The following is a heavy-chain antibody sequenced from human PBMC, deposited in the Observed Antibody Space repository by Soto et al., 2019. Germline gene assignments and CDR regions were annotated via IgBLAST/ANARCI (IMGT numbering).Heavy chain of an antibody. Sequence: EVQLVESGGGLVQPGGSLRLSCAGSGFTFSSYWMHWVRQAPGKGLVWVSRINRDGTSTSYADYVKGRFTISRDNAKNTLYLQMNSLRAEDKAVYYCARVGQGRYYFDYWGQGTLVTVSS. CDR3: ARVGQGRYYFDY. J-gene: IGHJ4*02. CDR2: INRDGTST. V-gene: IGHV3-74*01. CDR1: GFTFSSYW.